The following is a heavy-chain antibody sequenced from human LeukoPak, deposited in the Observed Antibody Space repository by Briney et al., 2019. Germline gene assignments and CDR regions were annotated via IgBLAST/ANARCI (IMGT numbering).Heavy chain of an antibody. Sequence: SETLSLTCAVYGGSFSGYYWSWIRQPPGKGLEWIGEINHSGNTNYNPSLKSRVTISVDKSKNQFSLKLSSVTAADTAVYYCATSIAAAGTDYWGQGTLVTVSS. V-gene: IGHV4-34*01. CDR2: INHSGNT. CDR1: GGSFSGYY. D-gene: IGHD6-13*01. CDR3: ATSIAAAGTDY. J-gene: IGHJ4*02.